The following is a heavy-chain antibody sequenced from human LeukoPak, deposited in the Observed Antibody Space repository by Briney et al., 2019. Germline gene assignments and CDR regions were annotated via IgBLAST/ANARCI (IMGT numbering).Heavy chain of an antibody. Sequence: NPSGTLSLTCAVSGGSISAYYWSWIRQPAGRGLEWIGRIHASGSTRYNPSLKSRVTMSVDTSKNQFSLKLTSVTAADTALYFCARGMSAAYDYNWFDSWGQGTLVTVSS. CDR1: GGSISAYY. J-gene: IGHJ5*01. V-gene: IGHV4-4*07. CDR2: IHASGST. D-gene: IGHD5-12*01. CDR3: ARGMSAAYDYNWFDS.